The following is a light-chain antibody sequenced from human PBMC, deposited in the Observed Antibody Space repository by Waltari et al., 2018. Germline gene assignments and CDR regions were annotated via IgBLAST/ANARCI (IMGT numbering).Light chain of an antibody. CDR2: TNN. CDR3: ASWDDSLNGWV. CDR1: GSTIPSNT. Sequence: QSVLTQPPSASGPPGPGVPISCSGIGSTIPSNTVNWYQQLPGTAPKLLISTNNQWASGVPDRFSGSKSGTSASLAIRGLQSEDEATYYCASWDDSLNGWVFGGGTKLTVL. J-gene: IGLJ3*02. V-gene: IGLV1-44*01.